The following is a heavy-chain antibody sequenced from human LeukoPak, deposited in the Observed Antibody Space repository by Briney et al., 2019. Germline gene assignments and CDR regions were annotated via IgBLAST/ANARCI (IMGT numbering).Heavy chain of an antibody. D-gene: IGHD6-13*01. CDR1: GFTFSSYA. J-gene: IGHJ4*02. CDR2: ISYDGSNK. CDR3: AKDGAAAGNFDY. V-gene: IGHV3-30*04. Sequence: GRSLRLSCAASGFTFSSYAMHWVRQAPGKGLEWVAVISYDGSNKYYADSVKGRFTISRDNSKNTLYLQMNSLRAEDTAVYYCAKDGAAAGNFDYWGQGTLVTVSS.